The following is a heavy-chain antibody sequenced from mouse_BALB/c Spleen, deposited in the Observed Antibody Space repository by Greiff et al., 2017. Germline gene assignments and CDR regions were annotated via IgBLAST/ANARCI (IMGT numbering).Heavy chain of an antibody. CDR1: GYTFTSYW. J-gene: IGHJ2*01. Sequence: QVQLKQPGAELVKPGASVKMSCKASGYTFTSYWMHWVKQRPGQGLEWIGVIDPSDSYTSYNQKFKGKATLTVDTSSSTAYMQLSSLTSEDSAVYYCTREGNWDDYWGQGTTLTVSS. D-gene: IGHD4-1*01. CDR3: TREGNWDDY. V-gene: IGHV1S127*01. CDR2: IDPSDSYT.